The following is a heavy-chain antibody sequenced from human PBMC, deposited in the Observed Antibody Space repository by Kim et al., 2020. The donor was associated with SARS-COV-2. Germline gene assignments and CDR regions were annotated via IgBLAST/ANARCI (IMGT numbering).Heavy chain of an antibody. J-gene: IGHJ5*02. CDR1: GDSVSTNSAT. CDR2: TYYRSKWFN. V-gene: IGHV6-1*01. Sequence: SQTLSLTCAISGDSVSTNSATWNWIRQSPLRGLEWLGRTYYRSKWFNEYAVSVKSRITINPDTSKNQFSLQLSSVTPEDTAVYYCTRGVKTAGFGPWGQGTLVTVSS. CDR3: TRGVKTAGFGP.